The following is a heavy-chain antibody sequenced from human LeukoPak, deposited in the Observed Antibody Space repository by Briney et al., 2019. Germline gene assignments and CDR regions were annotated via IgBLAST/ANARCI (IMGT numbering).Heavy chain of an antibody. CDR3: AKDVVVGGCAIDS. J-gene: IGHJ4*02. Sequence: PGGSLRLSCAASGFTFSSYAMSWVRQAPGKGLEWVSAISGSGGSTYYADSVKGRFTISRDNSKNTLSLQMNSLRAEDTAVYYCAKDVVVGGCAIDSWGQGTLVTVSS. V-gene: IGHV3-23*01. CDR2: ISGSGGST. CDR1: GFTFSSYA. D-gene: IGHD2-21*01.